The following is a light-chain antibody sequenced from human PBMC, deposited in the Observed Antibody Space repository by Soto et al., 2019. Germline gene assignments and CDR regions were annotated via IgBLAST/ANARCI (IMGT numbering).Light chain of an antibody. V-gene: IGKV3D-20*02. CDR3: QQRYTTPPIT. CDR2: GAS. Sequence: EIVLTQSPGTLSLSPGERATLSCRASQSVGIKLAWYQQKPGQAPRLLIFGASIRATGIPDRFSGSGSGTDFTLTIDGLQPEVFAVYYCQQRYTTPPITFGQGKRLEIK. CDR1: QSVGIK. J-gene: IGKJ5*01.